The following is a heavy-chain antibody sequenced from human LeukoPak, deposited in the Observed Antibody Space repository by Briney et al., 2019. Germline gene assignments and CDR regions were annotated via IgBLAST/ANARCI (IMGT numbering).Heavy chain of an antibody. CDR3: AREDPYYYDSSGYYSGDIGFDY. CDR2: ISYDGSNK. D-gene: IGHD3-22*01. CDR1: GFTFSSYA. V-gene: IGHV3-30*04. Sequence: GGSLRLSCAASGFTFSSYAMHWVRQAPGKGLEWVAVISYDGSNKYYADSVKGRFTISRDNSKNTLYLQMNSLRAEDTAVYYCAREDPYYYDSSGYYSGDIGFDYWGQGTLVTVSS. J-gene: IGHJ4*02.